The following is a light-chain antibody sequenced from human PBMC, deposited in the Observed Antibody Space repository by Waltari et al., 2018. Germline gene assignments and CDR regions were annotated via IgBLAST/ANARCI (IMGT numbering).Light chain of an antibody. CDR1: QSVSTY. CDR2: DSS. J-gene: IGKJ4*01. V-gene: IGKV3-11*01. CDR3: QQRYKWPLT. Sequence: EIVLPQSPATLSLSPWERATLSCRTSQSVSTYLAWYQQRPGQPPRLLIYDSSSRATGIPARFSGSGSETDFTLTISSLEPEDFGVYYCQQRYKWPLTFGGGSKVEI.